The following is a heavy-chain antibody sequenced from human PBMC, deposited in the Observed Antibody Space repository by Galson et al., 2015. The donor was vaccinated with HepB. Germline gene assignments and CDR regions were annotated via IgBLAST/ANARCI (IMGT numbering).Heavy chain of an antibody. D-gene: IGHD6-19*01. J-gene: IGHJ2*01. V-gene: IGHV4-34*01. CDR2: INHSGST. CDR3: ARGRSGKQWLHYWYFDL. CDR1: GGSFSGYY. Sequence: TLSLTCAVYGGSFSGYYWSWIRQPPGKGLEWIGEINHSGSTNYNPSLKSRVTISVDTSKNQFSLKLSSVTAADTAVYYCARGRSGKQWLHYWYFDLWGRGTLATVSS.